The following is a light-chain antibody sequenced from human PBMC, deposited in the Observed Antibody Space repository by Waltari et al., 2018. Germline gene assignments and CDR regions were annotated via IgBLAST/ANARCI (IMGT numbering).Light chain of an antibody. CDR2: WAS. CDR3: QQYFSVPET. J-gene: IGKJ2*01. Sequence: DIVMTQSPDSLTVSLGERATINCKPSQKLLFRSTNKNYLAWYQQKPGQPPKLLFYWASTRESWVPYRFSGSGSETDFTLTISSLQAEDVAVYYCQQYFSVPETFGQGTKLEIK. CDR1: QKLLFRSTNKNY. V-gene: IGKV4-1*01.